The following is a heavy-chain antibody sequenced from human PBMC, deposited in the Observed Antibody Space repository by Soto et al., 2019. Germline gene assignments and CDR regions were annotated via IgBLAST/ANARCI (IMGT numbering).Heavy chain of an antibody. D-gene: IGHD5-12*01. CDR3: ARGKGGYGGDIDD. V-gene: IGHV1-8*01. CDR1: GYTFTSYD. Sequence: QVQLVQSGAEVKKPGASVKVSCKASGYTFTSYDINWVRQATGQGLEWMGWMNPNSGNTGYAQKFQARDTMTSNTAISTAYMDLSSLRAEDPAVYYCARGKGGYGGDIDDRGEGALVTVTS. CDR2: MNPNSGNT. J-gene: IGHJ4*02.